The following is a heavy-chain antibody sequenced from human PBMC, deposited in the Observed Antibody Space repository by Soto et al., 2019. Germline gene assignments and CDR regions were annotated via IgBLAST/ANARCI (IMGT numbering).Heavy chain of an antibody. CDR2: ISYDGSNK. Sequence: QVQLVESGGGVVQPGRSLRLSCAASGFTFSSYGMHWVRQAPGKGLEWVAVISYDGSNKYYADSVKGRFTISRDNSKNTLYLQMNSLIAEDTAVYYCAKAGGDAFDIWGQGTMVTVSS. J-gene: IGHJ3*02. V-gene: IGHV3-30*18. CDR1: GFTFSSYG. CDR3: AKAGGDAFDI. D-gene: IGHD3-10*01.